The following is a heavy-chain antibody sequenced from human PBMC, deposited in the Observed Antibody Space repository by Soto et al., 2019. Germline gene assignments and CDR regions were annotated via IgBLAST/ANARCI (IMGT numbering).Heavy chain of an antibody. CDR3: ARALYLIRYSSGWYGGMDV. J-gene: IGHJ6*02. Sequence: SETLSLTCAVYGGSFSGYYWIWIRQPPGKGLEWIGETNHSGSTNYNPSLKSRVTISVDTSKNQFSLKLSSVTAADTAVYYCARALYLIRYSSGWYGGMDVWGQGTTVTV. CDR2: TNHSGST. CDR1: GGSFSGYY. V-gene: IGHV4-34*01. D-gene: IGHD6-19*01.